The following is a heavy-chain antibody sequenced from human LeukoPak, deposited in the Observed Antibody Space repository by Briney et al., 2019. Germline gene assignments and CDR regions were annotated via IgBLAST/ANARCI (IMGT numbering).Heavy chain of an antibody. J-gene: IGHJ4*02. CDR2: ISGSGGST. Sequence: GGSLRLSCAASGVTFSGYGMSWVRQAPGKGLEWVSAISGSGGSTYYADSVKGRFTISRDNSKNTLYLQMNSLRAEDTAVYYCAKYPLYYDSSGYYYPYYFDYWGQGTLVTVSS. V-gene: IGHV3-23*01. D-gene: IGHD3-22*01. CDR3: AKYPLYYDSSGYYYPYYFDY. CDR1: GVTFSGYG.